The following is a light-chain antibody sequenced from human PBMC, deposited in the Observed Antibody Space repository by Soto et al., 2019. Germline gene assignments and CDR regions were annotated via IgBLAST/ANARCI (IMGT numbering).Light chain of an antibody. CDR1: QSVSSSY. Sequence: EIVLTQSPGTLSLSPGERATLSCRASQSVSSSYLAWYQQKPGQAPRLLIYGTSSRATGIPHRFSGRGSGTDFTLTISRLEPEDFAVYYGQQYGSAPLTFGGPTKVGIK. J-gene: IGKJ4*01. CDR3: QQYGSAPLT. V-gene: IGKV3-20*01. CDR2: GTS.